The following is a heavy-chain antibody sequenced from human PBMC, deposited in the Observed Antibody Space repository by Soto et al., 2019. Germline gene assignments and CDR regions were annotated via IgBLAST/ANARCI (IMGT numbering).Heavy chain of an antibody. CDR1: GFTFSSFA. Sequence: EVQLLESGGGLVQPGGSLRLSCAASGFTFSSFAMNWVRQAPGKGLEWVSGVSGGGDATFYADSVKGRFTISRVQSKNTLDVQMNSLRAEDTAVYYCVKKIAGTTTSGAYWYFDVWGRGTLVTVSS. CDR2: VSGGGDAT. J-gene: IGHJ2*01. V-gene: IGHV3-23*01. CDR3: VKKIAGTTTSGAYWYFDV. D-gene: IGHD1-26*01.